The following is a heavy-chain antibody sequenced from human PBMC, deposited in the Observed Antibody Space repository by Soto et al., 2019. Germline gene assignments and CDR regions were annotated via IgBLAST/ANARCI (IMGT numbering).Heavy chain of an antibody. CDR3: ARTQSVFDY. V-gene: IGHV6-1*01. CDR2: TYYRSKWYN. CDR1: GDSVSSKSAA. Sequence: SQTRSLPFAISGDSVSSKSAAWKLIRQSPSRGLEWLGRTYYRSKWYNEYAVSVKSRITINPDTSKNQFSLQLNSVTPEDTAVYYCARTQSVFDYWGQGTLVTVSS. J-gene: IGHJ4*02.